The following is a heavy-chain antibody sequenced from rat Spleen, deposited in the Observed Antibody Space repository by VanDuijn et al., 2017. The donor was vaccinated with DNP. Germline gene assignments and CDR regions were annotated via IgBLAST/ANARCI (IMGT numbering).Heavy chain of an antibody. CDR3: ARWEGINAY. CDR1: GFSLISYH. V-gene: IGHV2-27*01. D-gene: IGHD1-11*01. CDR2: IQSGGDT. J-gene: IGHJ3*01. Sequence: QVQLTESGPGLVQPSETLSLTCTVSGFSLISYHIHWVRQPPGKGLEWVGRIQSGGDTSYNSALKSRLSISRDTSKNQVFLKMNSLQTEDTAMYFCARWEGINAYWGQGTLVTVSS.